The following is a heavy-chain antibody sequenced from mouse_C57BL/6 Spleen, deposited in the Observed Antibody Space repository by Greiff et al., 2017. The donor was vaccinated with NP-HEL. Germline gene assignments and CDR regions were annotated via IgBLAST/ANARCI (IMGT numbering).Heavy chain of an antibody. V-gene: IGHV1-69*01. CDR1: GYTFTSYW. Sequence: QVQLQQPGAELVMPGASVKLSCKASGYTFTSYWMHWVKPRPGQGLEWIGEIDPSDSYTNYNQKFKGKSTLTVDKSSSTAYMQLSSLTSEDSAVYYCERFTTVEDHYYAMDYWGQGTSVTVSS. D-gene: IGHD1-1*01. J-gene: IGHJ4*01. CDR2: IDPSDSYT. CDR3: ERFTTVEDHYYAMDY.